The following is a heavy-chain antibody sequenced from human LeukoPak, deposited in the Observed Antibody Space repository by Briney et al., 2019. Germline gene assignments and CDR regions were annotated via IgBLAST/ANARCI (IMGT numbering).Heavy chain of an antibody. V-gene: IGHV4-38-2*02. CDR1: GYSISSGDY. CDR3: AKTANNGDGSD. J-gene: IGHJ4*02. Sequence: SETLSLTCSVSGYSISSGDYWAWIRQPPGLGLQWIGIIYHTGITYYTPSLKSRVTISVDTSKNQFSLKLSSVTAADTAVYYCAKTANNGDGSDWGQGTLVTVSS. CDR2: IYHTGIT. D-gene: IGHD1-26*01.